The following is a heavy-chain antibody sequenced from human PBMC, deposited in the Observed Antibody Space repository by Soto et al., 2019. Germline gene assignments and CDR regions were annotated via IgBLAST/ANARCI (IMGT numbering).Heavy chain of an antibody. V-gene: IGHV1-69*01. CDR2: IIPIFNTA. CDR1: GGTLSNYA. D-gene: IGHD4-17*01. Sequence: QVQLVQSGAEVKKPGSSVKVSCKASGGTLSNYAFTWLRQAPGQGLEWMGGIIPIFNTANYAQRFQGRVTSTADESTSTAYMEVNSLRSEDTAVYYCARVRPIDYLGNYNKGMDVWGQGTTVTVSS. CDR3: ARVRPIDYLGNYNKGMDV. J-gene: IGHJ6*02.